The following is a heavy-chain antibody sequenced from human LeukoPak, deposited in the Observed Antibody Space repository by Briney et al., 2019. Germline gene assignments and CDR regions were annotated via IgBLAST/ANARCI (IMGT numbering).Heavy chain of an antibody. J-gene: IGHJ6*02. CDR2: VSGTSATI. D-gene: IGHD3-3*01. V-gene: IGHV3-48*01. Sequence: PGGSLRLSCAASGFTFSNFNMNWVRQAPGKGLEWISYVSGTSATIYYADSVKGRFTISRDNAKNSLYLQMNSLRAEDTAVYYCARESQYYDFWSGYYSFGGYYGMDVWGQGTTVTVSS. CDR3: ARESQYYDFWSGYYSFGGYYGMDV. CDR1: GFTFSNFN.